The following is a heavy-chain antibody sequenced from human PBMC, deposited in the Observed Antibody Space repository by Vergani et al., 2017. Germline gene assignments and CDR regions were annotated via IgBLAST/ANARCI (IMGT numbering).Heavy chain of an antibody. CDR3: ARELIVGATSFDN. CDR2: IYYSGST. CDR1: GYSISSGYY. D-gene: IGHD1-26*01. J-gene: IGHJ4*02. V-gene: IGHV4-38-2*02. Sequence: QVQLQESGPGLLKPSETLSLTCTVSGYSISSGYYWGWIRQPPGKGLEWIGSIYYSGSTYYNPSLESRVTMSVDTSKSQFSLKLNSVTAADTAVYYCARELIVGATSFDNWGQGTLVTVSS.